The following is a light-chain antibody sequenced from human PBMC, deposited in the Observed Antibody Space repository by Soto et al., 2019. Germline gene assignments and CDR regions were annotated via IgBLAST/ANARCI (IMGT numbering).Light chain of an antibody. CDR3: QEFDSSPPWT. J-gene: IGKJ1*01. Sequence: EIVLTQSPGTLSLSPGERATLSCRASQSVTSSYLAWYQHKRGQAPRLLIYGASNRATGIPDRSSGSGSGTDFTLTISRLEPDDFAVYYCQEFDSSPPWTFGQGTKVEIE. CDR2: GAS. V-gene: IGKV3-20*01. CDR1: QSVTSSY.